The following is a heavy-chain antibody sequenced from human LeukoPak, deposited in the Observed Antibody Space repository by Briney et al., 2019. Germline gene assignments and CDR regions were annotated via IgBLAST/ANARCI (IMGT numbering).Heavy chain of an antibody. J-gene: IGHJ3*02. D-gene: IGHD4-23*01. V-gene: IGHV4-34*01. Sequence: SETLSLTCAVSGGSFSGYYWTWIRQPPGKGLEWIGEINHSGSTNYNPSLKSRVTISVDTSKNQFSLKLSSVTAADTAVYYCARGSSRYYGGKAVSAFDIWGQGTMVTVSS. CDR3: ARGSSRYYGGKAVSAFDI. CDR2: INHSGST. CDR1: GGSFSGYY.